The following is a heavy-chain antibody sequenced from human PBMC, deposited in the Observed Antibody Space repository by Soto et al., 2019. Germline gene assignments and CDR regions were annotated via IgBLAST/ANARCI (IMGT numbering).Heavy chain of an antibody. CDR3: ARVIGGYDYYYYYGMDV. CDR1: GGSISSYY. J-gene: IGHJ6*02. D-gene: IGHD5-12*01. Sequence: QVQLQESGPGLVKPSETLSLTCTVSGGSISSYYWSWIRQPPGKGLEWIGSIYYRGSTNYNPSLKSRITISVATSKNLYSLKLSSVTAADTAVYYCARVIGGYDYYYYYGMDVWGQGTTVTVSS. V-gene: IGHV4-59*01. CDR2: IYYRGST.